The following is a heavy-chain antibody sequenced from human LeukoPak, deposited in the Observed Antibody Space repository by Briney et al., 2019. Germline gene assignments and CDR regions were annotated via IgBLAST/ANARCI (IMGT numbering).Heavy chain of an antibody. D-gene: IGHD4-11*01. J-gene: IGHJ6*03. Sequence: ASVKVSCKASGYTFTSYGISWVRQAPGQGLEWMGWISAYNGNTNYAQKLQGRVTMTTDTSTSTAYMELRSLRSDDTAVYYCARDRRDSNYYDNYYYYYMDVWGKGTTVTVSS. CDR1: GYTFTSYG. CDR2: ISAYNGNT. CDR3: ARDRRDSNYYDNYYYYYMDV. V-gene: IGHV1-18*01.